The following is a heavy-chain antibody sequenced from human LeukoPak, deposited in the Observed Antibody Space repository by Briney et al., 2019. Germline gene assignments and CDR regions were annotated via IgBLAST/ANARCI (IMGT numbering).Heavy chain of an antibody. J-gene: IGHJ4*02. Sequence: GGSLRLSCAASGFTFSSYWMSWVRQVPRKGLEWVANIKQDGGEIYYVDSVKGRFTISRDNAKSSLYLQMNSLRAGDTAVYYCARDKGDYDTSGSLFVFGGQGTLVTVSS. D-gene: IGHD3-22*01. CDR1: GFTFSSYW. CDR3: ARDKGDYDTSGSLFVF. V-gene: IGHV3-7*03. CDR2: IKQDGGEI.